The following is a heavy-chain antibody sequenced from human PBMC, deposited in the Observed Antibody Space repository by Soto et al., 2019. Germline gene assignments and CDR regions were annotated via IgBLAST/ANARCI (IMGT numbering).Heavy chain of an antibody. CDR2: VSYDGGNK. Sequence: GGSLRLSCAASGFTFSSYGIHWVRQAPGKGLEWVAVVSYDGGNKFYADSVKGRFTISRDDSKNTVYLQMNSLRPEDTAVYYCARDPRLPNDYFWGRYRQTHFDYWGQGT. V-gene: IGHV3-30*03. CDR3: ARDPRLPNDYFWGRYRQTHFDY. CDR1: GFTFSSYG. J-gene: IGHJ4*02. D-gene: IGHD3-16*02.